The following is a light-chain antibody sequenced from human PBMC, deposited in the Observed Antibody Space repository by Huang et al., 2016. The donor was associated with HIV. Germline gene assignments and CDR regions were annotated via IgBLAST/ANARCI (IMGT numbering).Light chain of an antibody. Sequence: DIVMTQSPVSLSVSPGEPASISCRSSQSLLHSDGYNYVDWYVQKPGQSPQVLVYLGSVRASGVPDRFSGSGSGTDFTLMISRVESEEVGIYHCMQALQTLITFGQGTRLEIK. CDR1: QSLLHSDGYNY. J-gene: IGKJ5*01. CDR3: MQALQTLIT. V-gene: IGKV2-28*01. CDR2: LGS.